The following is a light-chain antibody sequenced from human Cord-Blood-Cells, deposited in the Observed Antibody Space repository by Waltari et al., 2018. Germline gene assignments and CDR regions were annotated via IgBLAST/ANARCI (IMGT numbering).Light chain of an antibody. CDR1: SPNLGSNT. Sequence: QSVLTQPPSASGTPGQRVTFSCSGSSPNLGSNTVNWYQQLPGTAPKLLIYSNNQRPSGVPDRFSGSKSGTSASLAISGLQSEDEADYYCAAWDDSLNGVVFGGGTKLTVL. CDR3: AAWDDSLNGVV. J-gene: IGLJ2*01. V-gene: IGLV1-44*01. CDR2: SNN.